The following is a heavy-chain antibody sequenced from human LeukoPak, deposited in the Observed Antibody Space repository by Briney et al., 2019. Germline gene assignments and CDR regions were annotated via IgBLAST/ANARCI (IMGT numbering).Heavy chain of an antibody. CDR3: ARVDIPYYYDSSGIGSLPFDI. J-gene: IGHJ3*02. V-gene: IGHV3-33*01. CDR1: GFPFSSYG. Sequence: GRSLRLSCAASGFPFSSYGMHWVRQAPGKGLEWVALIWYDGSNLYYADSVKGRFTISKDSSKNTLYLHMNSLRAEDTAVYYCARVDIPYYYDSSGIGSLPFDIWGQGTMVTVSS. D-gene: IGHD3-22*01. CDR2: IWYDGSNL.